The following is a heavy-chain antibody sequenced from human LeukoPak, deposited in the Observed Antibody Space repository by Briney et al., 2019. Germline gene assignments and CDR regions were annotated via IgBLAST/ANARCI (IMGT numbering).Heavy chain of an antibody. J-gene: IGHJ4*02. CDR1: GFTFSGYA. CDR2: LSGSGDNT. V-gene: IGHV3-23*01. D-gene: IGHD3-10*01. Sequence: GGSLRLSCAASGFTFSGYAMTWVCQTPEKRLEWVSTLSGSGDNTYYADCVKGRFTISRDNAKNSLYLQMNSLRVEDTAVYYCARDRVSGSGSIDYWGQGTLVTVSS. CDR3: ARDRVSGSGSIDY.